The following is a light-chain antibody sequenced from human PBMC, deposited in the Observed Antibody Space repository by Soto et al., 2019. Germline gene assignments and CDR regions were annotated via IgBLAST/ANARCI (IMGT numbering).Light chain of an antibody. Sequence: EIVMTQSPPILSVSPGERAALSCRASQSIRSNLAWYQQKPGQAPRLLIYGASTRATGIPTRFSGSGSGTEFTLTISSLQSEDFAIYYCQQYNNWPPFTFGPGTKVDIK. J-gene: IGKJ3*01. CDR2: GAS. CDR3: QQYNNWPPFT. CDR1: QSIRSN. V-gene: IGKV3-15*01.